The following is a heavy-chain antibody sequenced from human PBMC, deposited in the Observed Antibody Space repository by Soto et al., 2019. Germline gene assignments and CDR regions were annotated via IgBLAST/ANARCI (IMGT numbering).Heavy chain of an antibody. CDR2: ISSSSSYI. D-gene: IGHD3-22*01. J-gene: IGHJ4*02. Sequence: GGSLRLSCAASGFTFSSYSMNWVRQAPGKGLEWVSSISSSSSYIYYADSVKGRFTISRDNAKNSLYLQMDSLRAEDTAVYYCARVFTYYYDSSGYYFDYWGQGTLVTVSS. V-gene: IGHV3-21*01. CDR1: GFTFSSYS. CDR3: ARVFTYYYDSSGYYFDY.